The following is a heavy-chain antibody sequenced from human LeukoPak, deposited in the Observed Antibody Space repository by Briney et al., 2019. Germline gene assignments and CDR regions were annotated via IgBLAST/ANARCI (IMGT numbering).Heavy chain of an antibody. CDR3: ARTFCTNGFCYFFY. Sequence: SETLSLTCSVSGGSISSSIYYWGWIRQPPGKGLEWIGSIHYSRTIYYNPSLKSRVTISVDTSKNQFSLRLTSVTAADTAVYYCARTFCTNGFCYFFYWGQGTLVTVSS. V-gene: IGHV4-39*01. J-gene: IGHJ4*02. CDR2: IHYSRTI. CDR1: GGSISSSIYY. D-gene: IGHD2-8*01.